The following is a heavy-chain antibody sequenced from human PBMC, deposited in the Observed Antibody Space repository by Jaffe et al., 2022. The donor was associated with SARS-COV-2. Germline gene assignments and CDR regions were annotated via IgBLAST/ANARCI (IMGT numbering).Heavy chain of an antibody. D-gene: IGHD1-7*01. CDR2: ISGSGGST. J-gene: IGHJ6*02. V-gene: IGHV3-23*01. CDR1: GFTFSSYA. CDR3: AKSVLAGTTYYYYYGMDV. Sequence: EVQLLESGGGLVQPGGSLRLSCAASGFTFSSYAMSWVRQAPGKGLEWVSAISGSGGSTYYADSVKGRFTISRDNSKNTLYLQMNSLRAEDTAVYYCAKSVLAGTTYYYYYGMDVWGQGTTVTVSS.